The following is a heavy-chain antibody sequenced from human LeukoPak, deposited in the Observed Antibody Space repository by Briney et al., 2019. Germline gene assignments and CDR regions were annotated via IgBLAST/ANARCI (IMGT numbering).Heavy chain of an antibody. CDR2: INHSGST. D-gene: IGHD3-22*01. V-gene: IGHV4-34*01. J-gene: IGHJ5*02. Sequence: SETLSLTCAVYGGSFSGYYWSWIRQPPGKGLEWIGEINHSGSTNYNPSLKSRVTISVDTSKNQFSLKLSSVTAADTAVYYCARLPDDSSGYGWFDPWGQGTLVTVSS. CDR1: GGSFSGYY. CDR3: ARLPDDSSGYGWFDP.